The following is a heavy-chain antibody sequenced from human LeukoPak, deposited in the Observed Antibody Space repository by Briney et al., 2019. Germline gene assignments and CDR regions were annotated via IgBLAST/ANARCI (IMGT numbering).Heavy chain of an antibody. V-gene: IGHV3-21*01. CDR3: AVAYYYGSGDAFDI. D-gene: IGHD3-10*01. CDR2: INSDSNYI. J-gene: IGHJ3*02. CDR1: GFTFRSYS. Sequence: NPGRSLRLSCAASGFTFRSYSMNWVRQAPGKGLEWVSSINSDSNYIYYADSVQGRFTISRDNAKNSLYLQMNSLRAEDTAVYYCAVAYYYGSGDAFDIWGQGTKVTVSS.